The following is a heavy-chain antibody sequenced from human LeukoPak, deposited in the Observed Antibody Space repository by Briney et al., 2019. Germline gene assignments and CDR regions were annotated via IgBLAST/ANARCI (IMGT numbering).Heavy chain of an antibody. D-gene: IGHD4/OR15-4a*01. V-gene: IGHV3-53*01. CDR2: IYSGGSTT. CDR1: GFTVSGNY. J-gene: IGHJ3*02. Sequence: GGSLRLSCAASGFTVSGNYMNWVRQAPGKGLEWFSVIYSGGSTTYYADSVKGRFTISRDNSKNTLYLQMNSLRAEDTAVYYCARASYYGAPFDIWGQGTMVTVSS. CDR3: ARASYYGAPFDI.